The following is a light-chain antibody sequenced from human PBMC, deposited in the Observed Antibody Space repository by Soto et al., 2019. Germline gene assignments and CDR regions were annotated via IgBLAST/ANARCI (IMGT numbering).Light chain of an antibody. CDR3: QQYNSFWT. J-gene: IGKJ1*01. CDR1: QRISSW. Sequence: GDRVTITCRASQRISSWLAWYQQKPGKAPKLLIYDASSLESGVPSRFSGSGSETEFTLTISSLQPDDFATYYCQQYNSFWTFGQGTKVEIK. V-gene: IGKV1-5*01. CDR2: DAS.